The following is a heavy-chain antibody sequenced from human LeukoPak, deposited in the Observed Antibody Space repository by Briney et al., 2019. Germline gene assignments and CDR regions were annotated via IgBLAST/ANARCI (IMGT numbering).Heavy chain of an antibody. V-gene: IGHV4-59*08. CDR1: GGSISSYY. D-gene: IGHD2-21*02. J-gene: IGHJ5*02. CDR2: IYYSGST. Sequence: KPSETLSLTCTVSGGSISSYYWSCIRQPPGKGLEWIGYIYYSGSTNYNPSLKSRVIISVDTSKSQFSLKLSSVTAADTAVYYWARRIVSVPAIQEGNWLDPWGQGTLVTVSS. CDR3: ARRIVSVPAIQEGNWLDP.